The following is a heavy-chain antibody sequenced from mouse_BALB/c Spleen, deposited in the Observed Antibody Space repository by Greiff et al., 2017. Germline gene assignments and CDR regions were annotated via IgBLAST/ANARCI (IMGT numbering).Heavy chain of an antibody. Sequence: VQLQQSGGGLVQPGGSLKLSCAASGFTFSSYTMSWVRQTPDKRLELVATINSNGGSTYYPDSVKGRFTISRDNAKSTLYLQMSSLKSEDTAMYYCARVEDYWGQGTSVTVSS. V-gene: IGHV5-6-3*01. CDR2: INSNGGST. CDR1: GFTFSSYT. J-gene: IGHJ4*01. CDR3: ARVEDY.